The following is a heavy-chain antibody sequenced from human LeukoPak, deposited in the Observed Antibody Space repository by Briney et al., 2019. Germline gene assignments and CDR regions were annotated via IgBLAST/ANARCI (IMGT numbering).Heavy chain of an antibody. D-gene: IGHD3-10*01. V-gene: IGHV1-69*13. Sequence: ASVKVSCKASGGTFISYAISWVRQAPGQGLEWMGGIIPIFGTANYAQKFQGRVTITADESTSTAYMELSSLRSEDTAVYYCARAFDGSGSYYNPPDAFDIWGQGTMVTVSS. J-gene: IGHJ3*02. CDR2: IIPIFGTA. CDR1: GGTFISYA. CDR3: ARAFDGSGSYYNPPDAFDI.